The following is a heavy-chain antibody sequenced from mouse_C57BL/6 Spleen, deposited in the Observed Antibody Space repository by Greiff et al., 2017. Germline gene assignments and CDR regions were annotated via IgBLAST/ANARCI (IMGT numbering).Heavy chain of an antibody. Sequence: EVQLVESGGDLVKPGGSLKLSCAASGFTFSSYGMSWVRQTPDKRLEWVATISSCGSYTYYPDSVKGRFTISRDNAKNTLYLQMSSLKSEDTAMYYCARRIVTDYCDYWGQGTTLTVSS. CDR1: GFTFSSYG. V-gene: IGHV5-6*01. CDR2: ISSCGSYT. J-gene: IGHJ2*01. CDR3: ARRIVTDYCDY. D-gene: IGHD2-5*01.